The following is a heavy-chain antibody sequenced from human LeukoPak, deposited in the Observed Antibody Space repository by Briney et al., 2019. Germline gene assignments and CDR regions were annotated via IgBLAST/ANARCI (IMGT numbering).Heavy chain of an antibody. Sequence: GGSLRLSCAASGFTFSSYWMSWVRQAPGKGLEWVAIIKQDGSEKYYVDSVKGRSTISRDNAKNSLYLQMNSLRAEDTAVYYCAREGPPSGYSYGFFDYWGQGTLVTVSS. CDR1: GFTFSSYW. D-gene: IGHD5-18*01. CDR3: AREGPPSGYSYGFFDY. CDR2: IKQDGSEK. J-gene: IGHJ4*02. V-gene: IGHV3-7*01.